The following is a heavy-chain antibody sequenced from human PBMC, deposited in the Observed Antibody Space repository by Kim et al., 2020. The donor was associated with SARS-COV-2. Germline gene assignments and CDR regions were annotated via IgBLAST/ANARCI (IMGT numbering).Heavy chain of an antibody. CDR2: GRT. J-gene: IGHJ4*02. CDR3: AKNNPYFDH. Sequence: GRTYNADAFKGRFTVSRDNSKNALYLQMNSLRAEDRAVYYWAKNNPYFDHWGQGTLVTVYS. V-gene: IGHV3-23*01.